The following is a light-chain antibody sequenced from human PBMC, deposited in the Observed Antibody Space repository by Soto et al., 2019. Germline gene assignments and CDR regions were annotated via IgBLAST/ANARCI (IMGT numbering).Light chain of an antibody. CDR3: CSYAGSYTSYV. CDR2: DVS. J-gene: IGLJ1*01. Sequence: QSALTRPRSVSGSPGQSVTISCTGTSSDVGGYNYVSWYQQHPGKAPKLMIYDVSKRPSGVPDRFSGSKSGNTASLTISGLQAEDEADYYCCSYAGSYTSYVFGTGTKLTVL. CDR1: SSDVGGYNY. V-gene: IGLV2-11*01.